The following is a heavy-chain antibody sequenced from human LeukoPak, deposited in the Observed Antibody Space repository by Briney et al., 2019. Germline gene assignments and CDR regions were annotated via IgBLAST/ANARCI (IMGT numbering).Heavy chain of an antibody. CDR1: CYSSTNYL. Sequence: SLNFSCNGSCYSSTNYLYWWVRPIPQKVLEWMGSIYPGESDTRYSPSSQGQVTISADKTISTAYLQWSSLKASDTAMYYCAGPRIAYSCGYGMDVWGQGTTVTVSS. CDR2: IYPGESDT. V-gene: IGHV5-51*01. J-gene: IGHJ6*02. CDR3: AGPRIAYSCGYGMDV. D-gene: IGHD5-18*01.